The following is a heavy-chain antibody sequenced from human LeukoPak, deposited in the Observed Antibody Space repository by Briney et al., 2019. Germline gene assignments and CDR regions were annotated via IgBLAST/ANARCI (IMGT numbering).Heavy chain of an antibody. Sequence: GGSLRLSCAASGFTFSSYSMNWVSQAPGKGLEWVSYISSSSSTIYYADSVKGRFTISRDNAKNSLYLQMNSLRAEDTAVYYCARAHCSSTSCYSLNYYMDVWGKGTTVTVSS. CDR2: ISSSSSTI. CDR3: ARAHCSSTSCYSLNYYMDV. CDR1: GFTFSSYS. J-gene: IGHJ6*03. V-gene: IGHV3-48*01. D-gene: IGHD2-2*01.